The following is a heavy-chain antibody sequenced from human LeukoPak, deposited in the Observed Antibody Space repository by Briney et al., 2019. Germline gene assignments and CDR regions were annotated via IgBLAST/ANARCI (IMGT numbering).Heavy chain of an antibody. D-gene: IGHD5-12*01. CDR1: GFTVSSNY. CDR3: ARVQGVSVGYDYDYYYGMDV. CDR2: ISSSSSYI. Sequence: GGSLRLSCAASGFTVSSNYMSWVRQAPGKGLEWVSSISSSSSYIYYADSVKGRFTISRDNAKNSLYLQMNSLRAEDTAVYYCARVQGVSVGYDYDYYYGMDVWGQGTTVTVSS. V-gene: IGHV3-21*01. J-gene: IGHJ6*02.